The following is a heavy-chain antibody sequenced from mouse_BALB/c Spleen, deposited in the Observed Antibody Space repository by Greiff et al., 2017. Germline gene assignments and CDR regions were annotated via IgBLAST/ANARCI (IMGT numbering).Heavy chain of an antibody. CDR2: ISNGGGST. V-gene: IGHV5-12-2*01. Sequence: RVESGGGLVQPGGSLKLSCAASGFTFSSYTMSWVRQTPEKRLEWVAYISNGGGSTYYPDTVKGRFTISRDNAKNTLYMQMSSLKSEDTAMYYCARRGDGDSYAMDYGGQGTSVTVSS. D-gene: IGHD2-13*01. CDR1: GFTFSSYT. J-gene: IGHJ4*01. CDR3: ARRGDGDSYAMDY.